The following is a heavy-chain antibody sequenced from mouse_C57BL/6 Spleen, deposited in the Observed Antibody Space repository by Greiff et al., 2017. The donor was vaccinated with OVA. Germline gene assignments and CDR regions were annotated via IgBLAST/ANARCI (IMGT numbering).Heavy chain of an antibody. J-gene: IGHJ2*01. CDR2: INPNNGGT. Sequence: EVQLQQSGPELVKPGASVKISCKASGYTFTDYYMNWVKQSHGKSLEWIGDINPNNGGTSYNQKFKGKATLTVDKSSSTAYMELRSLTSEDSAVYYCARKGIYYGNYVVYYFDYWGQGTTLTVSS. CDR3: ARKGIYYGNYVVYYFDY. CDR1: GYTFTDYY. D-gene: IGHD2-1*01. V-gene: IGHV1-26*01.